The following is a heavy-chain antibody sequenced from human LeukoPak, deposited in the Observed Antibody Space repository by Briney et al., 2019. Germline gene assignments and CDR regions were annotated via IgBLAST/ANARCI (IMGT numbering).Heavy chain of an antibody. CDR2: ISSNGGST. CDR3: ARDYDFWSGYYPGYYYYGMDV. D-gene: IGHD3-3*01. V-gene: IGHV3-64*01. CDR1: GFTFSSYA. Sequence: GGSLRLSCAASGFTFSSYAMHWVRQAPGKGLEYVSAISSNGGSTYYANSVKGRFTISRDNPKNTLYLQMGSLRAEDMAVYYCARDYDFWSGYYPGYYYYGMDVWGQGTTVTVSS. J-gene: IGHJ6*02.